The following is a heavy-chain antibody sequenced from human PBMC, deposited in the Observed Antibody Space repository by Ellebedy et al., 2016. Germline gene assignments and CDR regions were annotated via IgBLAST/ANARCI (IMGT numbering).Heavy chain of an antibody. Sequence: GGSLRLXXAASGFTFSSYGMHWVRQAPGKGLEWVAVIWYDGSNKYYADSVKGRFTISRDNSKNTLYLQMNSLRAEDTAVYYCARDHPLELALDYWGQGTLVTVSS. CDR3: ARDHPLELALDY. CDR2: IWYDGSNK. CDR1: GFTFSSYG. D-gene: IGHD6-6*01. V-gene: IGHV3-30*19. J-gene: IGHJ4*02.